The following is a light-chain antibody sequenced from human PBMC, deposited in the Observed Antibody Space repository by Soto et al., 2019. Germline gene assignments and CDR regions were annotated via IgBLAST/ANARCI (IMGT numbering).Light chain of an antibody. J-gene: IGKJ1*01. CDR3: QQYGSSRT. CDR1: QSVGSN. V-gene: IGKV3-15*01. Sequence: EIVMTQSPATLSVSPVERATLSCRASQSVGSNLAWYQQKPGQAPRLLIYGASTRATGIPARFSGSGSGTEFTLTISSLQSEDFAVYYCQQYGSSRTFGQGTKVDIK. CDR2: GAS.